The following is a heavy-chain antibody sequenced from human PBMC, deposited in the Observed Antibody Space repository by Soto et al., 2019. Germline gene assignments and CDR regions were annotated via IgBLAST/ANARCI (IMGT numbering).Heavy chain of an antibody. CDR2: MNEDANTK. CDR3: AAYNTSRHAAFDI. Sequence: PGGSLRLSCEVSGFTFKTYWMSWVRQVPGKGLEWLANMNEDANTKYYVDSVKGRFTILGDSAGNSLLFKMASLRAEDTAVYFCAAYNTSRHAAFDIWGRGTLVTVSS. CDR1: GFTFKTYW. V-gene: IGHV3-7*01. J-gene: IGHJ3*02. D-gene: IGHD1-20*01.